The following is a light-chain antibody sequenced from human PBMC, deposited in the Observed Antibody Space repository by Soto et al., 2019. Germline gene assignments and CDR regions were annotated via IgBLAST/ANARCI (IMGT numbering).Light chain of an antibody. V-gene: IGKV1-33*01. Sequence: DIQMTQSPSSLSASVGDRVTITCQASQDITNYLNWYQQKPGKAPKLLIYDSSNLETGVPSRFSGGVSGTDFTFTISSLQPEDIATYYCQQSHSLPYTFGQGTKLEIK. CDR3: QQSHSLPYT. CDR1: QDITNY. CDR2: DSS. J-gene: IGKJ2*01.